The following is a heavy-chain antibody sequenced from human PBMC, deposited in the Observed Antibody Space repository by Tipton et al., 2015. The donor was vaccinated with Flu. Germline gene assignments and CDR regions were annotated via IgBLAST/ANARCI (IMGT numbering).Heavy chain of an antibody. CDR2: VYTSGST. CDR3: ARHRRPSSWDFDY. D-gene: IGHD6-13*01. Sequence: LRLSCTVSGGSISSGSYYWSWIRQPAGKGLEWIGRVYTSGSTNYNPSLKSRVTISVDTSTNQFSLKLSSVTAADTAVYYCARHRRPSSWDFDYWGQGSLVTVSS. V-gene: IGHV4-61*02. J-gene: IGHJ4*02. CDR1: GGSISSGSYY.